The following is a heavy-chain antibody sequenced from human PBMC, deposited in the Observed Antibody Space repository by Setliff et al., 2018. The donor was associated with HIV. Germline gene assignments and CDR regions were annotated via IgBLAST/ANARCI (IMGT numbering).Heavy chain of an antibody. CDR1: AASIRNSY. Sequence: PSETLSLTCTVSAASIRNSYWTWIRQPAGKGLEWIGRIYPSGTINYNPSLKSRVTMSVDTSKNQFSLKLSSVTAADTAVYYCAREIYGGNSRPFDYWGQGTLVTVSS. CDR3: AREIYGGNSRPFDY. J-gene: IGHJ4*02. CDR2: IYPSGTI. V-gene: IGHV4-4*07. D-gene: IGHD4-17*01.